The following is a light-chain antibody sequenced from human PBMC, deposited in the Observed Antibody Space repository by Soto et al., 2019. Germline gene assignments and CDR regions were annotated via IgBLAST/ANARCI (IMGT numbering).Light chain of an antibody. CDR3: LQDYNYPWT. Sequence: AIQMTQSPSSLSASLGDRVTITCRSSQGIRDDLGWYQQKPGKAPKLLIYSASSLQSGVPSRFSGSGSGTDFTLTISSLQPEDFATYYCLQDYNYPWTFGQGTKADIK. J-gene: IGKJ1*01. V-gene: IGKV1-6*01. CDR2: SAS. CDR1: QGIRDD.